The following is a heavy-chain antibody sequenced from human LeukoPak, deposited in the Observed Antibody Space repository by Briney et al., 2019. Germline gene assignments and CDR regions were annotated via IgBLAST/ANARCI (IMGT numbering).Heavy chain of an antibody. J-gene: IGHJ4*02. Sequence: TGGSLRLSCAASGFTFSSYGMHWVRQAPGKGLEWVAVISYDGSNKYYADSVKGRFTISRDNAKNSLYLQMNSLRAEDTAVYYCAKGLEYYDFWSGYSLPYWGQGTLVTVSS. D-gene: IGHD3-3*01. CDR1: GFTFSSYG. V-gene: IGHV3-30*18. CDR2: ISYDGSNK. CDR3: AKGLEYYDFWSGYSLPY.